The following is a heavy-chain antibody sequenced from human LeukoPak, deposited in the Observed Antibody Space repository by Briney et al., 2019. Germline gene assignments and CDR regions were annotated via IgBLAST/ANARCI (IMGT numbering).Heavy chain of an antibody. CDR2: ISWNSGSI. J-gene: IGHJ6*03. CDR1: GFTFDDYA. V-gene: IGHV3-9*01. D-gene: IGHD2-2*01. Sequence: PGGSLRLSCAASGFTFDDYAMHWVRQAPGKGLEWVSGISWNSGSIGYADSVKGRFTISRDNAKNSLYLQMNSLRAEDTAVYYCASTFVVVPAAMDYYYMDVWGKGTTVTVSS. CDR3: ASTFVVVPAAMDYYYMDV.